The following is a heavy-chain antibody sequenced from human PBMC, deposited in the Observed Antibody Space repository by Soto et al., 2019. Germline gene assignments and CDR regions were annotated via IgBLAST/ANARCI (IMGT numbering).Heavy chain of an antibody. D-gene: IGHD3-3*01. CDR2: VYYSGST. J-gene: IGHJ4*02. CDR1: GGSISSSSYY. Sequence: SETLSLTCTVSGGSISSSSYYWGWIRQPPGKGLEWIGSVYYSGSTYYNPSLKSRVTISVDTSKNQFSLKLSSVTAADTALYYCARLLAIFGVVTYFDYWGQGTLVTVSS. CDR3: ARLLAIFGVVTYFDY. V-gene: IGHV4-39*01.